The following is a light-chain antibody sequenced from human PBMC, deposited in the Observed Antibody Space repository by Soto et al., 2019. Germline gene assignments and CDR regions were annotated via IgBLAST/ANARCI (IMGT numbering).Light chain of an antibody. CDR1: QSVSSSS. CDR2: GAS. Sequence: EIVLTQSPGTLSLSPGSRGTLSCRASQSVSSSSLAWYQQKPGQAPRLLIYGASYRATDIPDRFSGSGSGTDFTLTITRLEPEDFAVYYCQQYGSSPTFGQGTKVDVK. V-gene: IGKV3-20*01. CDR3: QQYGSSPT. J-gene: IGKJ1*01.